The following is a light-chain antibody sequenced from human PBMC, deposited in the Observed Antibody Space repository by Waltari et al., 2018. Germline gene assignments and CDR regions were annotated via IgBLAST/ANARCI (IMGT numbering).Light chain of an antibody. CDR3: QQYDKFPRYT. CDR2: DAS. J-gene: IGKJ2*01. CDR1: QDIGDS. V-gene: IGKV1-33*01. Sequence: DIQMTQSPSSLSASIGDRVTITCQASQDIGDSLNWYQQKPGKAPKLLIYDASNLEAGAPSRFRGSRSGTDFTFTISSLQPEDFATYYCQQYDKFPRYTFGQGTKLEIK.